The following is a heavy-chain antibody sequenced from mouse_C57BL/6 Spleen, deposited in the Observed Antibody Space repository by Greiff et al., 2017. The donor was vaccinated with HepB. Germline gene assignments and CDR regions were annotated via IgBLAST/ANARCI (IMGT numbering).Heavy chain of an antibody. J-gene: IGHJ3*01. CDR1: GYTFTGYW. CDR2: ILPGSGST. V-gene: IGHV1-9*01. Sequence: QVQLKQSGAELMKPGASVKLSCKATGYTFTGYWIEWVKQRPGHGLEWIGEILPGSGSTNYNEKFKGKATFTADTSSNTAYMQLNSLTSEDSAVYFCARCPPYYGNYWFAYWGQGTLVTVSA. D-gene: IGHD2-10*01. CDR3: ARCPPYYGNYWFAY.